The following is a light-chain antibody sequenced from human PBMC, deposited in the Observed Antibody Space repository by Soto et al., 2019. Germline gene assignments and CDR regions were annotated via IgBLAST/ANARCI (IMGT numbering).Light chain of an antibody. J-gene: IGLJ2*01. V-gene: IGLV2-14*01. CDR1: RDDIGAYDY. Sequence: SALAQPASVSGSPGQSITISCAGTRDDIGAYDYVSWYQQHPGNAPKLLVYEVTNRPSGVSDRFSGSKSGNTASLTISGLQAEDEADYYCNSYKNSSAVVFGGGTKVTVL. CDR3: NSYKNSSAVV. CDR2: EVT.